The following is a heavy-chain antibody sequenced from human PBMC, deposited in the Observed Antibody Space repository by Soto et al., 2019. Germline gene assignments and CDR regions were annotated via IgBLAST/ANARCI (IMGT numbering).Heavy chain of an antibody. D-gene: IGHD2-2*01. CDR3: ARGDIVVVPAAFYYYYGMDV. J-gene: IGHJ6*02. CDR2: INHSGST. Sequence: SETLSLTCAVYGGSFSGYYWSWIRQPPGKGLEWIGEINHSGSTNYNPSLKSRVTILVDTSKNQFSLKLSSVTAADTAVYYCARGDIVVVPAAFYYYYGMDVWGQGTTVTVSS. V-gene: IGHV4-34*01. CDR1: GGSFSGYY.